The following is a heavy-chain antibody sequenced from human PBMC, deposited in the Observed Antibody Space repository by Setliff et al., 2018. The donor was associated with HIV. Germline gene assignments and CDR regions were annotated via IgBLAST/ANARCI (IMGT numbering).Heavy chain of an antibody. CDR1: GGSISSGGYS. CDR2: IYHSGST. CDR3: ARGGGVYNWFDT. Sequence: PSETLSLTCAVSGGSISSGGYSWNWIRQPPGKGLEWIGYIYHSGSTFYNSSLKSRVTISVDRSKNQFALMLTSVTAADTALYYCARGGGVYNWFDTWGQGTLVTVSS. V-gene: IGHV4-30-2*01. D-gene: IGHD3-10*01. J-gene: IGHJ5*02.